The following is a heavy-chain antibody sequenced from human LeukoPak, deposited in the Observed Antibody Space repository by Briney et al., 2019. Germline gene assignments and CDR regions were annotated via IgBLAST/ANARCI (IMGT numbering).Heavy chain of an antibody. Sequence: SETLSLTCTVSGGSISSSSYYWGWIRQPPGKGLEWIGSIYYSGSTYYNPSLKSRVTISVDTSKNQFSLKLSSVTAADTAVYYCARDLSSWFDPWGRGTLVTVSS. CDR2: IYYSGST. CDR3: ARDLSSWFDP. CDR1: GGSISSSSYY. J-gene: IGHJ5*02. D-gene: IGHD3-10*01. V-gene: IGHV4-39*07.